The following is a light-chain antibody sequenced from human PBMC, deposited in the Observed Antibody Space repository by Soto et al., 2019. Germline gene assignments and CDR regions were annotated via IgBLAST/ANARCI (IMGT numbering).Light chain of an antibody. CDR1: NIATKS. Sequence: SYELTQPPSVSVAPGQTARTTCGGNNIATKSVHWYQQRPGQAPVLVLYDDTDRPSGIPRRFSGSNSGNTATLTISRVEAGDEADYSCQVWDDSSDQWVFGGGTKLTVL. CDR3: QVWDDSSDQWV. J-gene: IGLJ3*02. CDR2: DDT. V-gene: IGLV3-21*02.